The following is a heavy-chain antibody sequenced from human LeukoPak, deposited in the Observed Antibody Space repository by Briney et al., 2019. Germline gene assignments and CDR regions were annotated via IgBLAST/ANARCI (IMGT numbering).Heavy chain of an antibody. J-gene: IGHJ4*02. CDR3: ATKGGYCDSSNCYIVLDY. Sequence: SVKVSCKASGGTFSSYAISWVRQAPGQGLEWMGGIIPMFGTANYAQKFQGRVTITADESTSTAYMELSSLRFEDTAVYYCATKGGYCDSSNCYIVLDYWGQGTLVTVSS. CDR2: IIPMFGTA. D-gene: IGHD2-2*02. V-gene: IGHV1-69*13. CDR1: GGTFSSYA.